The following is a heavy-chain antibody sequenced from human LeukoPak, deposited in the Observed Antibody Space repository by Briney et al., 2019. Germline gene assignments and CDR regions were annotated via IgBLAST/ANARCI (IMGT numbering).Heavy chain of an antibody. CDR3: ARHVRVTHRWFGEGPSRLDY. Sequence: TSETLSLTCAVYGGSFSGYYWSWIRQPPGKGLEWIGEINHSGSTNYNPSLKSRVTISVDTSKNQFSLKLSSVTAADTAVYYCARHVRVTHRWFGEGPSRLDYWGQGTLVTVSS. D-gene: IGHD3-10*01. J-gene: IGHJ4*02. CDR2: INHSGST. V-gene: IGHV4-34*01. CDR1: GGSFSGYY.